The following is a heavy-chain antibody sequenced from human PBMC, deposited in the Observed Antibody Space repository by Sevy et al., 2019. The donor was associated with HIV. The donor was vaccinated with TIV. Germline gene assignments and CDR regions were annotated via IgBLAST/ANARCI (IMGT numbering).Heavy chain of an antibody. CDR2: IWYDGSKK. Sequence: GSLRLSCAAYGFTFSAYGMHWVRQAPGKGLEWVAYIWYDGSKKYYADSVKGRFTISRDNSKNTLYVQMNSLRAEDTAVYYCAREGVPAANGMDVWGQGTTVTVSS. V-gene: IGHV3-33*01. J-gene: IGHJ6*02. CDR1: GFTFSAYG. D-gene: IGHD2-2*01. CDR3: AREGVPAANGMDV.